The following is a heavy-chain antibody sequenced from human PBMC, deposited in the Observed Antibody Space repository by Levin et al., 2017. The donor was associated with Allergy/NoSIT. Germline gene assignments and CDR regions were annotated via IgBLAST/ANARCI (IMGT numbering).Heavy chain of an antibody. D-gene: IGHD2-2*02. Sequence: LSLTCAASGFPFINAWLTWVRQAPGKGLEWVGHIKGKADGGTTDYAAPVQGRFTISRDDSKNTLYLQMNSLKTEDTGVYFCLASNIPDDPWGQGTLVTVSS. CDR3: LASNIPDDP. J-gene: IGHJ5*02. CDR1: GFPFINAW. V-gene: IGHV3-15*01. CDR2: IKGKADGGTT.